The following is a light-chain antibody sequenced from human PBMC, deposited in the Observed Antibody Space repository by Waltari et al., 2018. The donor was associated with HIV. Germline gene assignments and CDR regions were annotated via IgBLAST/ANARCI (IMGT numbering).Light chain of an antibody. CDR1: SSDLGGSNS. V-gene: IGLV2-14*01. J-gene: IGLJ1*01. CDR3: SSRTSGTSFYV. CDR2: EVF. Sequence: QSALTQPASVSGSPGQSITISCPGTSSDLGGSNSVSWYQQHPGQVPKLLIYEVFYGPSGVSNRCSGSKSGNTASLTISGLQAEDEADYYCSSRTSGTSFYVFGTGTRVTV.